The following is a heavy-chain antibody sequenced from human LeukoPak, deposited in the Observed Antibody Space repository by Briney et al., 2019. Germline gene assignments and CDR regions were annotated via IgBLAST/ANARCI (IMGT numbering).Heavy chain of an antibody. CDR2: IYSGGST. CDR1: GFTFSDYG. Sequence: PGGSLRLSCAASGFTFSDYGMHWVRQAPGKGLEWVSVIYSGGSTYYADSVKGRFTISRDNSKNTLYLQMNSLRAEDTAVYYCARRGGYYYYGMDVWGQGTTVTVSS. CDR3: ARRGGYYYYGMDV. V-gene: IGHV3-NL1*01. J-gene: IGHJ6*02. D-gene: IGHD3-16*01.